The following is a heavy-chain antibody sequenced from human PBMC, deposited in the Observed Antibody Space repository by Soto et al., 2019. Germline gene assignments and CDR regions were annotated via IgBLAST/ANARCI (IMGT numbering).Heavy chain of an antibody. D-gene: IGHD3-16*01. V-gene: IGHV3-23*01. CDR3: ARVSGEPTDMMFDP. CDR1: GFTFSSCA. J-gene: IGHJ5*02. CDR2: IIDSGAST. Sequence: GGSLRLSCAASGFTFSSCAMGWVRQAPGKGLEWVSDIIDSGASTYYADSVKGRFTISRDNAKNSLYLQMNSLRAEDTAVYYCARVSGEPTDMMFDPWGQGTLVTVSS.